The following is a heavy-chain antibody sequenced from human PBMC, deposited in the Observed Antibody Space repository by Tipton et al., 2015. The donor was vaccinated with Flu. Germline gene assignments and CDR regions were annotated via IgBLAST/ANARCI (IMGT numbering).Heavy chain of an antibody. CDR3: ARDSQQLVHRYYYYGMDV. Sequence: LRLSCTVSGGSISSYYWSWIRQPAGKGLEWIGRICTSGSTNYNPSLKSRVTMSVDTSKNQFSLKLSSVTAADTAVYYCARDSQQLVHRYYYYGMDVWGQGTTVTVSS. CDR1: GGSISSYY. V-gene: IGHV4-4*07. CDR2: ICTSGST. J-gene: IGHJ6*02. D-gene: IGHD6-13*01.